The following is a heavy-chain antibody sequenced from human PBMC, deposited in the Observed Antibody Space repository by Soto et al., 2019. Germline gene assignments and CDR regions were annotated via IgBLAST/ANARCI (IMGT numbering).Heavy chain of an antibody. V-gene: IGHV3-15*01. CDR1: GFTFSNAW. Sequence: KPGGSLRLSCAASGFTFSNAWMSWVRQAPGKGLEWVGRIKSKTDGGTTDYAAPVKGRFTISRDNSKNTLYLQMNSLKTEDTAVYYCTTDRSGYYDFDYWGQGTLVTVSS. CDR2: IKSKTDGGTT. CDR3: TTDRSGYYDFDY. D-gene: IGHD3-3*01. J-gene: IGHJ4*02.